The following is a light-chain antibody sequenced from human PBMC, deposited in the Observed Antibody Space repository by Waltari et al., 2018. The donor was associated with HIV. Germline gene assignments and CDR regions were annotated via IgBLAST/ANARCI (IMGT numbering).Light chain of an antibody. J-gene: IGKJ2*01. Sequence: DIRMTQSPSTLSASVGDRVTITCRASQDVNNWLAWYQQKSGKAPKLLIYKASILDYGIPSRFSGSASGTRFTLIINSLQPDDFATYYCQQYNSDFYTFGQGTKVE. CDR2: KAS. V-gene: IGKV1-5*03. CDR1: QDVNNW. CDR3: QQYNSDFYT.